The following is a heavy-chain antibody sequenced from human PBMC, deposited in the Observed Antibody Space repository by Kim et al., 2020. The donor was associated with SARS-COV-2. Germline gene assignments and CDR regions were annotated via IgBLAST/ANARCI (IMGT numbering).Heavy chain of an antibody. CDR3: AKGRQQWLVLEYYFDY. D-gene: IGHD6-19*01. Sequence: VEGRFTISRDNSKNTLYLQMNSLRAEDTAVYYCAKGRQQWLVLEYYFDYWGQGTLVTVSS. J-gene: IGHJ4*02. V-gene: IGHV3-30*02.